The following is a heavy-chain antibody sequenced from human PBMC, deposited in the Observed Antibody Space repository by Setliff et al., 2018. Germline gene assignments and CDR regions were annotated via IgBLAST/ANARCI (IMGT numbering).Heavy chain of an antibody. D-gene: IGHD3-3*01. J-gene: IGHJ3*02. Sequence: ASVKVSCKASGYSFSTYAMHWVRQAPGQRLEWMGWINGGNGNTKYSQKFQGRITITRDTSASTAYMEMSSLRSEDTAVYYCARDFLGATASFGIWGQGTMVTVSS. CDR2: INGGNGNT. V-gene: IGHV1-3*01. CDR3: ARDFLGATASFGI. CDR1: GYSFSTYA.